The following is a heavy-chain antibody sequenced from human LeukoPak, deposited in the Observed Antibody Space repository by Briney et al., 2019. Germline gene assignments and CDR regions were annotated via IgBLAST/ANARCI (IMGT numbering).Heavy chain of an antibody. CDR1: GGSINNSY. CDR3: ARQTGSGLFTLP. Sequence: SETLSLTCNVSGGSINNSYWGWIRQPPGKGLEWIGSIYYTGNTYYNASLKSRVTISIDTSKNQISLRLTSVTATDTAMYYCARQTGSGLFTLPGGQGTLVTVSS. CDR2: IYYTGNT. D-gene: IGHD3/OR15-3a*01. V-gene: IGHV4-39*01. J-gene: IGHJ4*02.